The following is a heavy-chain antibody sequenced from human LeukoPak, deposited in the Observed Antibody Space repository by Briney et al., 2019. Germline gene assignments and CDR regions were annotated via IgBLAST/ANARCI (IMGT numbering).Heavy chain of an antibody. V-gene: IGHV3-7*01. CDR3: AKDRRDGYNYFDC. D-gene: IGHD5-24*01. CDR2: IKQDGSEK. Sequence: GGSLRLSCAASGFTFSSYWMSWVRQAPGKGLEWVANIKQDGSEKYYVDSVKGRFTISRDNSKNTLYLQMNSLRAEDTAVYYCAKDRRDGYNYFDCWGQRTLVTVSS. CDR1: GFTFSSYW. J-gene: IGHJ4*02.